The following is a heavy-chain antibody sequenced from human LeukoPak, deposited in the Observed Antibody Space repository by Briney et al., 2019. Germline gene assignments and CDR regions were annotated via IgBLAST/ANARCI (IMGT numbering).Heavy chain of an antibody. CDR2: VTHRGVT. J-gene: IGHJ6*04. Sequence: SETLSLTCAVYGGSFSGYYWTWIGQSPGKGLEWIGEVTHRGVTHYSPSLRSRVTISLDTSRKQFSLSVSSVTAADTAVYYCARESSGSFFPGEHYYFLDVWGKGTTVTVSS. V-gene: IGHV4-34*01. CDR3: ARESSGSFFPGEHYYFLDV. D-gene: IGHD1-26*01. CDR1: GGSFSGYY.